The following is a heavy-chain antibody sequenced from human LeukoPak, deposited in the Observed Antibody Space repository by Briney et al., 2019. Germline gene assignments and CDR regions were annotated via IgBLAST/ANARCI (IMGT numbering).Heavy chain of an antibody. V-gene: IGHV3-11*05. CDR1: GFTFSDYY. CDR3: TRDPRRLDY. J-gene: IGHJ4*02. CDR2: ISGNSGDI. Sequence: PGGSLRLSCTVSGFTFSDYYMTWVRQAPGKGLEWLSYISGNSGDISYLDSVRGRFTISRDNAKNSLYLQMNSLRVEDTAVYYCTRDPRRLDYLGQGTLVTVSS.